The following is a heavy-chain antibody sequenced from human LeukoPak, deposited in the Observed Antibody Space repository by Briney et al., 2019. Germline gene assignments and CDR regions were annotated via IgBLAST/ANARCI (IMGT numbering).Heavy chain of an antibody. CDR1: GYTFNNYA. J-gene: IGHJ6*03. Sequence: ASVKVSCKASGYTFNNYAISWVRQAPGRGLEWMGWINPNSGGTNYAQKFQGRVTMTRDTSISTAYMELSRLRSDDTAVYYCARDGSYYSLLRNYYYYMDVWGKGTTVTVSS. CDR3: ARDGSYYSLLRNYYYYMDV. V-gene: IGHV1-2*02. CDR2: INPNSGGT. D-gene: IGHD1-26*01.